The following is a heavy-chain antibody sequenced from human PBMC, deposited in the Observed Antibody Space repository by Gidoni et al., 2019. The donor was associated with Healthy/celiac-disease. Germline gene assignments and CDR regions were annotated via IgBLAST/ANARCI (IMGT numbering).Heavy chain of an antibody. V-gene: IGHV4-31*02. Sequence: EWIGYIYYSGSTYYNPSLKSRVTISVDTSKNQFSLKLSSVTAADTAVYYCARVWTATRGWFAPWGQGTLVTVSS. D-gene: IGHD2-21*02. CDR3: ARVWTATRGWFAP. J-gene: IGHJ5*02. CDR2: IYYSGST.